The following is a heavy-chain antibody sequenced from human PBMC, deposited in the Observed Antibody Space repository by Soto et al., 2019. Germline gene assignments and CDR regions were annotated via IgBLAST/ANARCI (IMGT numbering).Heavy chain of an antibody. V-gene: IGHV1-8*01. CDR1: GYTFTSYD. CDR2: MNPNSGDT. CDR3: ARVHDSSVYYYADNYYFDY. D-gene: IGHD3-22*01. J-gene: IGHJ4*02. Sequence: ASVKVSCKASGYTFTSYDINWVRQATGQGLEWMGWMNPNSGDTGYAQKFQGRVTMTRNTSISTAYMEMNSLRAEDTAVYFCARVHDSSVYYYADNYYFDYWGQGTLVTVSS.